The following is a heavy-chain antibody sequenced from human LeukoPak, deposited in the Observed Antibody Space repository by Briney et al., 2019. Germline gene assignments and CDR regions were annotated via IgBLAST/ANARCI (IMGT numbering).Heavy chain of an antibody. CDR2: INPNSGGT. J-gene: IGHJ4*02. CDR3: AREPPERCSSTSCYADY. D-gene: IGHD2-2*01. CDR1: GYSFTDKY. V-gene: IGHV1-2*02. Sequence: GASVKVSCKPSGYSFTDKYMHWVRQAPGQGLEWMGWINPNSGGTNYAQKFQGRVTMTTDTSMSTAYMELSRLRSEDTAVYYCAREPPERCSSTSCYADYWGQGTLVTVSS.